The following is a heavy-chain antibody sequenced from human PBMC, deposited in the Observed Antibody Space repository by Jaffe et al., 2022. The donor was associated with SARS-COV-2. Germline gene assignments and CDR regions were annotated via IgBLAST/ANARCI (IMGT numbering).Heavy chain of an antibody. CDR2: IKQDGSDK. D-gene: IGHD2-8*01. CDR3: ARGSNGAFDI. Sequence: EVQLVESGGGLVQPGGSLRLSCAASGFTFSSYWMNWVRQTPGKGLEWVANIKQDGSDKYYVDSVKGRFTVSRDNPKNSLYLQMNTLRADDTAVYYCARGSNGAFDIWGQGTRVVVSS. CDR1: GFTFSSYW. V-gene: IGHV3-7*01. J-gene: IGHJ3*02.